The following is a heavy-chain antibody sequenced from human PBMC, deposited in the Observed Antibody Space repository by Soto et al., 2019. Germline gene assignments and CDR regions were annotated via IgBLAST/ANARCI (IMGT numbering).Heavy chain of an antibody. CDR2: ISAYNANA. Sequence: QIQLLQSGAEVKKPGASVKVTRKASGYTFRNFGISWVRQAPGQGLEWMGWISAYNANANYAQMFQGRLTMTADTSTSTVYMELRSLRSDDTAVYYCARENSYFDYWGQGTLVTVSS. CDR3: ARENSYFDY. CDR1: GYTFRNFG. V-gene: IGHV1-18*01. J-gene: IGHJ4*02.